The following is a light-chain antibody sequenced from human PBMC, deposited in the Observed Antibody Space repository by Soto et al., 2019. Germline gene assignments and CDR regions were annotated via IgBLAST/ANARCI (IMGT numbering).Light chain of an antibody. Sequence: HCALTQPASVSGSPGQSITISCTGTSSDVGGYNYVSWYQQHPGKAPKLMIYDVSNRPSGVSNRFSGSKSGNTASLTISGLQAEDEADYYCSSYTSSSTSTVFGTGTKVTVL. J-gene: IGLJ1*01. CDR2: DVS. CDR1: SSDVGGYNY. V-gene: IGLV2-14*01. CDR3: SSYTSSSTSTV.